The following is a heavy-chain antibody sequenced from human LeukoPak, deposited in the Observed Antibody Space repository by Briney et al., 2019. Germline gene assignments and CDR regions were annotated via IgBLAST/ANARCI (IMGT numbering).Heavy chain of an antibody. CDR3: AREAYCSSTSCYQAAYYYYMDV. Sequence: PSETLSLTCTVSGGSISSYYWSWIRQPPGKGLEWMGYIYYSGSTNYNPALKSRVTISVDTSKNQFSLKLSSVTAADTAVYYCAREAYCSSTSCYQAAYYYYMDVWGKGTTVTVSS. CDR1: GGSISSYY. J-gene: IGHJ6*03. V-gene: IGHV4-59*01. CDR2: IYYSGST. D-gene: IGHD2-2*01.